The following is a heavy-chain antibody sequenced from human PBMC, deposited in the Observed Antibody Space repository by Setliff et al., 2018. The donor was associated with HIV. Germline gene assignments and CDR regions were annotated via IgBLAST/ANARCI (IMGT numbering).Heavy chain of an antibody. CDR1: GASITISSYY. V-gene: IGHV4-39*01. CDR2: VYHTGST. Sequence: SETLSLTCSVSGASITISSYYWGWIRQPPGKGLEWIGSVYHTGSTHHNPSLQSRVTISADTSRNQFSLKLISVTAADQGVYYCARVPVPGANWFDPWGLGTLVTVSS. J-gene: IGHJ5*02. CDR3: ARVPVPGANWFDP.